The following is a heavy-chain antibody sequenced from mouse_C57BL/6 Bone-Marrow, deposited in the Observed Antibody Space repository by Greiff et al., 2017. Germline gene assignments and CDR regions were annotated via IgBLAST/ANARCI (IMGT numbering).Heavy chain of an antibody. CDR1: GYTFTSYW. D-gene: IGHD2-2*01. V-gene: IGHV1-50*01. J-gene: IGHJ2*01. Sequence: QVQLQQPGAELVKPGASVKLSCKASGYTFTSYWMPWVKQRPGQGLEWIGEIDPSDSYTNYNQKFKGKATLTVDTSSSTAYMQLSSLTSEDSAVYYCARSDYGYAGDYWGQGTTLTVAS. CDR3: ARSDYGYAGDY. CDR2: IDPSDSYT.